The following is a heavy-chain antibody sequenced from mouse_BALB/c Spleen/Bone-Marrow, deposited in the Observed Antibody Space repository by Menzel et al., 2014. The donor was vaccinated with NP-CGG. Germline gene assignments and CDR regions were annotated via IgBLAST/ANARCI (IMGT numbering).Heavy chain of an antibody. CDR3: AREGGYYYGSSPYFDV. J-gene: IGHJ1*01. CDR1: GYSFTGYF. Sequence: VQLKHSGPELVKPGASVKISCKASGYSFTGYFMNWVMQSYGKSLEWIGRINPYNGDTFYNQKFKGKATLTVDKSSSTAHMELRSLASEDSAVYYCAREGGYYYGSSPYFDVWGAGTTVTVSS. D-gene: IGHD1-1*01. CDR2: INPYNGDT. V-gene: IGHV1-20*02.